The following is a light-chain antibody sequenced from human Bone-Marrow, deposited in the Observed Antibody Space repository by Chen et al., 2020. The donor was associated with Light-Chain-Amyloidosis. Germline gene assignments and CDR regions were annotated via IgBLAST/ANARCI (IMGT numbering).Light chain of an antibody. J-gene: IGKJ1*01. CDR3: HQYFSTPPT. CDR1: QSILYSSKNKTY. CDR2: WAS. Sequence: DIVMTQSPDSLAVSLGERATINCRSSQSILYSSKNKTYLAWYQQKPGQPPKMLIYWASTRESVVPDRFSGGGSEPDFPLTISSLQAEDVAVYYCHQYFSTPPTFGQVTKVEVK. V-gene: IGKV4-1*01.